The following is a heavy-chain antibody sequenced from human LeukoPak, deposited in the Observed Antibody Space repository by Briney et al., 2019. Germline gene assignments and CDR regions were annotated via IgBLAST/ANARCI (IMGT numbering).Heavy chain of an antibody. CDR3: ARGLRFLEWLSPFDP. Sequence: SETLSLTCTVSGGSISSYYWSWIRQPAGKGLEWIGRIYTSGSTNYNPSLKSRVTMSVDTSKNQFSLKLSSVTAADTAVYYCARGLRFLEWLSPFDPWGQGTLVTVSS. CDR2: IYTSGST. CDR1: GGSISSYY. V-gene: IGHV4-4*07. D-gene: IGHD3-3*01. J-gene: IGHJ5*02.